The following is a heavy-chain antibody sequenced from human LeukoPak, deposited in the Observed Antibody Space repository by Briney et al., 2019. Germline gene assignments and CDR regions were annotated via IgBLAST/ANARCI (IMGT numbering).Heavy chain of an antibody. CDR2: INPNSGDT. Sequence: GASVKVSCKASGYTFAAYYMYWVRQAPGQGLEWMGWINPNSGDTNYAQKFQGRVTMTRDTSISTAYMELSRLRSDDTAVYYCARISESLYGDYDWYFDLWGRGTLVTVSS. V-gene: IGHV1-2*02. J-gene: IGHJ2*01. CDR1: GYTFAAYY. CDR3: ARISESLYGDYDWYFDL. D-gene: IGHD4-17*01.